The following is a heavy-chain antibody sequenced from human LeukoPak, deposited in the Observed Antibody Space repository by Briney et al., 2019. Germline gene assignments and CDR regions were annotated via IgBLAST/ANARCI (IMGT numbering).Heavy chain of an antibody. CDR3: ATLTGYSSESWFDP. CDR1: GGSISSYY. V-gene: IGHV4-59*01. Sequence: SETLSLTCTVSGGSISSYYWSWIRQPPGKGLEWIGYIYYTGSANYNPSLKSRVTISVDTSKNQFSLKLSSVTAADTAVYYCATLTGYSSESWFDPWGQGILVTVSS. D-gene: IGHD3-9*01. J-gene: IGHJ5*02. CDR2: IYYTGSA.